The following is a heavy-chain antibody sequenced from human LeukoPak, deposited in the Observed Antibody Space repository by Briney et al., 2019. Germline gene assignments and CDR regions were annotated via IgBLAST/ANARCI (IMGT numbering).Heavy chain of an antibody. J-gene: IGHJ4*02. D-gene: IGHD5-24*01. CDR1: GFTFSSYG. V-gene: IGHV3-30*03. CDR2: ISYDGSNK. CDR3: ARAKNRDGYLDY. Sequence: QAGGSLRLSCAASGFTFSSYGMHWVRQAPGKGLEWVAVISYDGSNKYYADSVKGRFTISRDNSKNTLYLQMNSLRAEDTAVYYCARAKNRDGYLDYWGQGTLVTVSS.